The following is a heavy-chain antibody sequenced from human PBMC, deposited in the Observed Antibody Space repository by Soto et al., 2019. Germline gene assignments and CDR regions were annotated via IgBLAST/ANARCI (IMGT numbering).Heavy chain of an antibody. CDR3: TTVPSFMVRVLDAFDI. CDR1: GFTFSNAW. J-gene: IGHJ3*02. CDR2: IKSKTDGGTT. D-gene: IGHD3-10*01. Sequence: GPLRLSCAASGFTFSNAWMSWVRQAPGKGMEWVGRIKSKTDGGTTDYAAPVKGRFTISRDDSKNTLYLQMNSLKTEDTAVYYCTTVPSFMVRVLDAFDIWGQGTMVTVSS. V-gene: IGHV3-15*01.